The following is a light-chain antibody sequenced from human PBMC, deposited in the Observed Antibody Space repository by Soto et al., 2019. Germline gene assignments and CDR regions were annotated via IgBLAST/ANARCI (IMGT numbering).Light chain of an antibody. CDR2: STY. Sequence: QTVVTQEPSLTVSPGGTVTLTCASSTGAVTSDYYPNWLQQKPGQAPRSLIHSTYARHFWTPARFSGSLLGGKAALTVSDVQPEVEADYYCLLYHGAAQVFGGGTQLTVL. CDR1: TGAVTSDYY. J-gene: IGLJ3*02. CDR3: LLYHGAAQV. V-gene: IGLV7-43*01.